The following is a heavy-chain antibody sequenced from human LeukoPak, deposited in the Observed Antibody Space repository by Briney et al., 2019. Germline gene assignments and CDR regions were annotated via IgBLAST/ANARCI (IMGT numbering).Heavy chain of an antibody. CDR2: IKQDGSEK. CDR3: ARDLADY. V-gene: IGHV3-7*05. J-gene: IGHJ4*02. Sequence: GGSLRLSCTASGFTIGDYAMSWVRQAPGKGLEWVANIKQDGSEKYYLDSVKGRFTISRDNAKNSLYLQMNSLRAEDTAVYYCARDLADYWGQGTLVTVSS. CDR1: GFTIGDYA.